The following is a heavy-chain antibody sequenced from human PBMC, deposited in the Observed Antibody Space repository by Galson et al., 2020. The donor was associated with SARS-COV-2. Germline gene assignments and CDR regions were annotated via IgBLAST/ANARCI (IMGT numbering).Heavy chain of an antibody. CDR3: ATKGVASGWSPYDN. J-gene: IGHJ4*02. V-gene: IGHV3-74*01. CDR1: GFTFSNYW. Sequence: TRGSLRLSCAASGFTFSNYWMHWVRQAPGEGLVWVSRIDMDGSNTYYVDSVKGRFTVSRDNAKNTLYLQMNSLRADDTAVYYCATKGVASGWSPYDNWGQGTLVTVSS. CDR2: IDMDGSNT. D-gene: IGHD6-13*01.